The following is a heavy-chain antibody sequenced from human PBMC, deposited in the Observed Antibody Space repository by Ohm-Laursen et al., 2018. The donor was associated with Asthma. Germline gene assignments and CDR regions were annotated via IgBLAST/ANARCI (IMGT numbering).Heavy chain of an antibody. D-gene: IGHD4-11*01. CDR3: ARGFDTVTTHYYGMDV. CDR2: INAGNGNT. J-gene: IGHJ6*02. V-gene: IGHV1-3*01. Sequence: ASVKVSCKASGYTFTSYAMHWVRQAPGQRLEWMGWINAGNGNTKYSQKFQGRVTITRDTSASTAYMELSSLRSEDTAVYYCARGFDTVTTHYYGMDVWGQGTTVTVSS. CDR1: GYTFTSYA.